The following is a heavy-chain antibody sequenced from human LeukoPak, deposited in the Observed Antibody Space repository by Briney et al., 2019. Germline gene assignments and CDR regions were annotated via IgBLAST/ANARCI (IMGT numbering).Heavy chain of an antibody. CDR3: ATVRGGLQYYTTTRCYAYDY. J-gene: IGHJ4*02. Sequence: GDSVKVSCKASGNTFTGYYMHWVRQAPGQGLEWMGWINPKSGDTCYSQKFQGRVTMTRDTSISTAYMEVSRLISDDTAVYYCATVRGGLQYYTTTRCYAYDYWGQGTLVTVSS. V-gene: IGHV1-2*02. CDR2: INPKSGDT. CDR1: GNTFTGYY. D-gene: IGHD2-2*01.